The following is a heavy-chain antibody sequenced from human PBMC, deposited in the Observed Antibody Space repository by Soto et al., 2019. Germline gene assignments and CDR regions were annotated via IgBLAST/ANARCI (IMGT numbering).Heavy chain of an antibody. V-gene: IGHV4-34*01. CDR1: GGSFSGYY. CDR2: INHSGST. J-gene: IGHJ5*02. D-gene: IGHD2-2*01. CDR3: ARGDVVPAADGVNWFDP. Sequence: PSETLSLTCAVYGGSFSGYYWSWIRQPPGKGLEWIGEINHSGSTNYNPSLKSRVTISVDTSKNQFSLKLSSVTAADTAVYYCARGDVVPAADGVNWFDPWGQGTLVTVS.